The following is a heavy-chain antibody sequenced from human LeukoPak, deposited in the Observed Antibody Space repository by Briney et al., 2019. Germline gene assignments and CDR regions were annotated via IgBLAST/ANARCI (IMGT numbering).Heavy chain of an antibody. Sequence: PGGSLRLSCVASGFSFSNYAMNWVRQAPGKGLEWVSGISGSGGSTYYADSVKGRFTMSRDNSKNTLYMQMNSLRAEDTAVYYCAKRSFESYAYLDYWGQGTLVTVSS. CDR1: GFSFSNYA. J-gene: IGHJ4*02. V-gene: IGHV3-23*01. CDR2: ISGSGGST. CDR3: AKRSFESYAYLDY. D-gene: IGHD3-16*01.